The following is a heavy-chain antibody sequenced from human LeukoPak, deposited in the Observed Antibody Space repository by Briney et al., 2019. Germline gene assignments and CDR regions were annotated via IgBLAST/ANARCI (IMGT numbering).Heavy chain of an antibody. Sequence: GGSLRLSCAASGFTFSSYAMSWVRQAPGKGVEWVSAISGSGGSTFYGDSVKGRFTISRDNSKNTLYLQMNSLRAEDTAVYYCAKVVGPLHPPGLCFDYWGQGTLVTVSS. J-gene: IGHJ4*02. V-gene: IGHV3-23*01. D-gene: IGHD1-26*01. CDR2: ISGSGGST. CDR1: GFTFSSYA. CDR3: AKVVGPLHPPGLCFDY.